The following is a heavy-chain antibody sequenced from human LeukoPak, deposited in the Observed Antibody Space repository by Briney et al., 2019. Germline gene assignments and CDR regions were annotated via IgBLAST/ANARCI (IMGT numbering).Heavy chain of an antibody. V-gene: IGHV3-49*03. D-gene: IGHD3-10*01. CDR1: GFTFGDYA. CDR3: TTEGYGSGSYYPGPDY. Sequence: GGSLRLSCTASGFTFGDYAMSWFRQAPGKGLEWVGFIRSKAYGGTTEYAASVKGRFTISRDDSKSIAYLQMNSLKTEDTAVYYCTTEGYGSGSYYPGPDYWGQEPWSSSPQ. CDR2: IRSKAYGGTT. J-gene: IGHJ4*01.